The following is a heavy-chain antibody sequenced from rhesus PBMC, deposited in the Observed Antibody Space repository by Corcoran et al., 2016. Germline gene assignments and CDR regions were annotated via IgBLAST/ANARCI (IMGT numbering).Heavy chain of an antibody. CDR2: IYGSGSRT. J-gene: IGHJ6*01. Sequence: QLQLQESGPGLVKPSETLSVTCAVSGGSISSSYWSWIRQAPGKGLEWIGYIYGSGSRTNYNPSLQSRVTLSVDTSKNQLSLKLSSVTAADTAVYYCASDAAAGTYGLDSWGQGVVVTVSS. CDR3: ASDAAAGTYGLDS. CDR1: GGSISSSY. V-gene: IGHV4-169*02. D-gene: IGHD6-25*01.